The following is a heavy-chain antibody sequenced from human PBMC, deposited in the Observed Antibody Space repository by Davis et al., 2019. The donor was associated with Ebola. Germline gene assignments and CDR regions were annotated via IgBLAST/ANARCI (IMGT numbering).Heavy chain of an antibody. Sequence: ASVKVSCKASGYSFTNYAIHWVRQAPGQRLEWMGWINTGNGNTEYSQKFQGRVTITRDTSASTAYMELSSLRSEGTAVYFCARDEFDYWGQGTLVTVSS. V-gene: IGHV1-3*04. J-gene: IGHJ4*02. CDR1: GYSFTNYA. CDR3: ARDEFDY. CDR2: INTGNGNT.